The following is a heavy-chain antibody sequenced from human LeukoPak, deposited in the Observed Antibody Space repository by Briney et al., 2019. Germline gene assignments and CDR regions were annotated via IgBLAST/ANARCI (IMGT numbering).Heavy chain of an antibody. CDR2: IIPIFGTA. CDR1: GGTFSSYA. Sequence: SVKVSCKASGGTFSSYAISWVRQAPGQGLEWMGGIIPIFGTANYAQKFQGRVTITTDESTSTAYMDLSSLRSEDTAVYYCARGDYGDYFYYFDYWGQGTLVTVSS. J-gene: IGHJ4*02. V-gene: IGHV1-69*05. CDR3: ARGDYGDYFYYFDY. D-gene: IGHD4-17*01.